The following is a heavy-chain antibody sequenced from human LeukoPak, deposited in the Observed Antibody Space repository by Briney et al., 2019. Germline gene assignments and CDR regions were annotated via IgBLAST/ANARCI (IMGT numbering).Heavy chain of an antibody. V-gene: IGHV4-34*01. CDR3: ARGRGSVAAGPSYGY. CDR1: GGSFSGYY. Sequence: SETLSLTCAVYGGSFSGYYWSWIRQPPGKGLEWIGEINHSGSTNYNPSLKSRVTISVDTSKNQFSPKLSSVTAADTAVYYCARGRGSVAAGPSYGYWGQGTLVTVSS. D-gene: IGHD6-13*01. CDR2: INHSGST. J-gene: IGHJ4*02.